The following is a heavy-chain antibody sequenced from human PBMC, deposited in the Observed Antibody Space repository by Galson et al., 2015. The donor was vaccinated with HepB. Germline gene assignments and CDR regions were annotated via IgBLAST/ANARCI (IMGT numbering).Heavy chain of an antibody. CDR2: IRNCGGKT. V-gene: IGHV3-23*01. Sequence: SLRLSCAASGFTFSKYAMSWVRQAPGKGLEWVSGIRNCGGKTYYAESGKGRFTISRDNSKDTRYLQMNSLRADDTALYYCATADDYSYFYYWGRGTLVTVSS. D-gene: IGHD3-10*01. J-gene: IGHJ4*02. CDR3: ATADDYSYFYY. CDR1: GFTFSKYA.